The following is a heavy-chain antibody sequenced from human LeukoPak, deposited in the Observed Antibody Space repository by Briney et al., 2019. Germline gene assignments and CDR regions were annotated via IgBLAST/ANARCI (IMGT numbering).Heavy chain of an antibody. J-gene: IGHJ4*02. D-gene: IGHD6-6*01. CDR1: GFTFDDSA. V-gene: IGHV3-73*01. Sequence: PGGSLRLSCAASGFTFDDSAVHWVRQASGKGLEWVGRIRSRANRYAAAYAASVKGRFTLSRDDSKNTAYLQMNSLTTEDTAVYYCTREQVVGDFDYWGQGTLVTVSS. CDR2: IRSRANRYAA. CDR3: TREQVVGDFDY.